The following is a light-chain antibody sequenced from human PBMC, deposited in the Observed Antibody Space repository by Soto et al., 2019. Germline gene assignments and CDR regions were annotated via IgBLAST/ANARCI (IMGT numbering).Light chain of an antibody. J-gene: IGKJ5*01. V-gene: IGKV3-11*01. CDR1: QSFRGL. Sequence: EVVLTQSPVTLSLSPGERATLSCRASQSFRGLLAWYQQKPGQAPRLLIYDAYNRATGIPPRFSGSGSGTDFTLTISSLEPEDSAVYYCQLRHMWPITCGQGTRLEIK. CDR3: QLRHMWPIT. CDR2: DAY.